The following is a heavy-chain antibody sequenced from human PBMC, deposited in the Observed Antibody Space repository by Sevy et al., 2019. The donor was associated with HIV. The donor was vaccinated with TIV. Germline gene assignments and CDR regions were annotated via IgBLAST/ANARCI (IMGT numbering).Heavy chain of an antibody. Sequence: ASVKVACKTSGGTFSDYAFSWVRQAPGQGLEWMGSINPIFDTANYAQKFQGRVTITADESTSTGYMELRSLRSEDSAIFYCAGEEDASSSLHYYMDVWGKGTPVTVSS. CDR2: INPIFDTA. CDR3: AGEEDASSSLHYYMDV. D-gene: IGHD6-6*01. V-gene: IGHV1-69*13. J-gene: IGHJ6*03. CDR1: GGTFSDYA.